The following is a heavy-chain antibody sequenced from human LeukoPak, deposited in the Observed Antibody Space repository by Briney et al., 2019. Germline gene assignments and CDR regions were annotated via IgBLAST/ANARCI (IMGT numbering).Heavy chain of an antibody. CDR1: GYTFTGYY. V-gene: IGHV1-2*06. Sequence: ASVKVSCKASGYTFTGYYMHWVRQALGQGLEWMGRINPNSGGTNYAQKFQGRVTMTRDTSISTAYMELSRLRSDDTAVYYCARGWDSSYYDSSGYYYAGYWFDPWGQGTLVTVSS. D-gene: IGHD3-22*01. CDR2: INPNSGGT. J-gene: IGHJ5*02. CDR3: ARGWDSSYYDSSGYYYAGYWFDP.